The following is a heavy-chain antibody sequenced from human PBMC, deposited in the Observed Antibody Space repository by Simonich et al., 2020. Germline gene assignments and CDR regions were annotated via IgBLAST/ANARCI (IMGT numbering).Heavy chain of an antibody. CDR3: ARDRGTGVPMDY. J-gene: IGHJ4*02. D-gene: IGHD7-27*01. Sequence: EVQLVESGGGLVKPGGSLRLSCAASGFTFSSYSMNWVRQAPGNGVERSASSSSRRSYIDDADSVKSRCTSSRDNANNSRDLQMNSLRAEDTAVDYCARDRGTGVPMDYWGQGTLVTVSS. CDR1: GFTFSSYS. V-gene: IGHV3-21*01. CDR2: SSSRRSYI.